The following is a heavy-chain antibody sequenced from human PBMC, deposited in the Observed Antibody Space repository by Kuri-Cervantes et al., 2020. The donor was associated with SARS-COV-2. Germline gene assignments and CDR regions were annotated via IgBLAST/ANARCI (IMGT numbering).Heavy chain of an antibody. CDR3: AREKHLWPDSGHNWFDP. CDR1: GGSISSSSYY. V-gene: IGHV4-30-4*08. D-gene: IGHD5-18*01. J-gene: IGHJ5*02. Sequence: SETLSLTCTVSGGSISSSSYYWGWIRQSPGRGLEWIGFIYYSGSTYYNPSLKSRLRISLDMPKNQFSLKLTSVTAADTAVYYCAREKHLWPDSGHNWFDPWGQGTLVTVSS. CDR2: IYYSGST.